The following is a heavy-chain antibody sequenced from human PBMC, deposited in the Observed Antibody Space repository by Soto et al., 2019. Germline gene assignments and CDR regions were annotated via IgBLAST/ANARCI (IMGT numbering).Heavy chain of an antibody. CDR2: ITGIVGNT. V-gene: IGHV3-23*01. CDR1: GFTYSNYA. J-gene: IGHJ4*02. D-gene: IGHD6-13*01. CDR3: AKSSLLHAFDY. Sequence: EVQVLESGGGLVQPEGSLRLSCAASGFTYSNYAMSWVRQAPGKGLEWVSTITGIVGNTYDAHSVKGRFTISRDNSKNTLFLQMNSLRAEDTAMYYCAKSSLLHAFDYWGQGTLVTVSS.